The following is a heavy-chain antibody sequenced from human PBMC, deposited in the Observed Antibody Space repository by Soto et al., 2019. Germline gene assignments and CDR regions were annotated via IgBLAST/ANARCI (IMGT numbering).Heavy chain of an antibody. Sequence: EVQLSESGGDLIQPGGSLRLSCAASGFTFSSYAMSWVRQAPGKGLGWVSAISSSGGSTFYADSVKGRFTISRDNSRNKLYLQMNSLRAEDTTIYYCAKYQPMTQPRPYFDYWGQGTLVTVSS. CDR3: AKYQPMTQPRPYFDY. CDR1: GFTFSSYA. CDR2: ISSSGGST. D-gene: IGHD3-22*01. V-gene: IGHV3-23*01. J-gene: IGHJ4*02.